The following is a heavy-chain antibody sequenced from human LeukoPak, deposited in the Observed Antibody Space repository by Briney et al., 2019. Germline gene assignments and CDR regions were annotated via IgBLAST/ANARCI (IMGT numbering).Heavy chain of an antibody. CDR3: ARPSSLDGSGRYYIDY. V-gene: IGHV3-66*01. CDR2: THSDGTT. D-gene: IGHD3-10*01. J-gene: IGHJ4*02. CDR1: GFTVSNNS. Sequence: PGGSLRLSCAVSGFTVSNNSMNWVRQAPGKGLEWVSVTHSDGTTYFADSVQGRFTISRDNSKNTLYLQMNSLRDEDTAVYYCARPSSLDGSGRYYIDYWGQGTLVTVSS.